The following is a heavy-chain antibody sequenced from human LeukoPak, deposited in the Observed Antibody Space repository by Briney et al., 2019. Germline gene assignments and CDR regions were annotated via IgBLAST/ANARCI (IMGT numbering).Heavy chain of an antibody. V-gene: IGHV3-30*18. J-gene: IGHJ6*02. CDR1: GFTFSSYG. CDR3: AKDWNPPHDYGARDYYYYGMDV. CDR2: ISYDGSNK. Sequence: GRSLRLSCAASGFTFSSYGTHWVRQAPGKGLEWVAVISYDGSNKYYADSVKGRFTISRDNSKNTLYLQMNSLRAEDTAVYYCAKDWNPPHDYGARDYYYYGMDVWGQGTTVTVSS. D-gene: IGHD4-17*01.